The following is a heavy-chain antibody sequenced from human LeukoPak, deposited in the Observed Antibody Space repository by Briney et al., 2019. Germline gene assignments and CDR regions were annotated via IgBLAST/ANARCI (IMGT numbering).Heavy chain of an antibody. CDR3: ARADCSGSTCYLRHSWFDP. J-gene: IGHJ5*02. V-gene: IGHV3-21*06. D-gene: IGHD2-2*01. Sequence: GGSLRLSCAASGFTLSTFYMNWVRQAPGKGLEWVAYINPSSRYIYYRDSVKRRFTISIDDAKNSLYLQMNSLTVEDTAVYYCARADCSGSTCYLRHSWFDPWGQGTLVTVAS. CDR1: GFTLSTFY. CDR2: INPSSRYI.